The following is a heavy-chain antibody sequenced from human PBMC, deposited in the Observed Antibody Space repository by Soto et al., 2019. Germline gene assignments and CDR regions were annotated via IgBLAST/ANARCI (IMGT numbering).Heavy chain of an antibody. CDR1: GFTFSSYA. D-gene: IGHD6-6*01. V-gene: IGHV3-30-3*01. CDR3: AREASSSADFDY. CDR2: ISYDGSIR. Sequence: QVQLVESGGGVVQPGRSLRLSCAASGFTFSSYAMHWVRQAPGKRLEWVAVISYDGSIRYYADSVKGRFTISRDNSKNTLYRKLNSLRAEDTAVYYCAREASSSADFDYWGQGTLVTVSS. J-gene: IGHJ4*02.